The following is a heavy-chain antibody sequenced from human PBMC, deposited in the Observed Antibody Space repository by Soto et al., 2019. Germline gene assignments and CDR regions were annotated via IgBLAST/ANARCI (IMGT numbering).Heavy chain of an antibody. J-gene: IGHJ6*02. Sequence: QVQLVESGGGVVQPGRSLRLSCAASGFTFSSYGMHWVRQAPGKGLEWVAVIWYDGSNKYYADSVKGRFIISRDNSKNTLYLQMNSLRAEDTAVYYCAMEGSGEGDYYYYYGMDVWGQGTTVTVSS. CDR3: AMEGSGEGDYYYYYGMDV. CDR2: IWYDGSNK. D-gene: IGHD3-3*01. V-gene: IGHV3-33*01. CDR1: GFTFSSYG.